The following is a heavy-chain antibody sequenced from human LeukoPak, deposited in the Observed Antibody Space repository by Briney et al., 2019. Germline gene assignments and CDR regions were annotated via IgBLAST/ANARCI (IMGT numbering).Heavy chain of an antibody. CDR2: IYYSGST. V-gene: IGHV4-61*01. CDR3: ARDHSSGWFDY. D-gene: IGHD6-19*01. J-gene: IGHJ4*02. Sequence: SETLSLTCTVSGDSVSSGSYYWSWIRQPPGKGLEWIGYIYYSGSTNYNPSLKSRVTISVDTSKNQFSLKLSSVTAADTAVYYCARDHSSGWFDYWGQGTLVTVSS. CDR1: GDSVSSGSYY.